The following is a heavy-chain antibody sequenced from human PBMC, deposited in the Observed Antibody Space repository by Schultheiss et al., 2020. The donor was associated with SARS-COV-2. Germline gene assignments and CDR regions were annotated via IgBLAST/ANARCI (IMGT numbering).Heavy chain of an antibody. CDR1: GYTFTGYY. CDR2: IIPILGIA. CDR3: ATYYYGSETYDY. J-gene: IGHJ4*02. D-gene: IGHD3-10*01. V-gene: IGHV1-69*02. Sequence: SVKVSCKASGYTFTGYYMHWVRQAPGQGLEWMGRIIPILGIANYAQKFQGRVTITADESTSTAYMELSSLRSEDTAVYYCATYYYGSETYDYWGQGTLVTVSS.